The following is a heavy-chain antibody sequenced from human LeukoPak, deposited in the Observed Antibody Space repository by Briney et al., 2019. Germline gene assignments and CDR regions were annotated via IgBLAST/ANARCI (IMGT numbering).Heavy chain of an antibody. Sequence: GGSLRLSCAASGFTISSYALNWVRHAPGKGLEWVAVISYDGSTTYYADSVKGRFTIARDNSKNTLYLQMNSLRAEDTAVYYCAREGVGATTPVLYYFDYWGRGTLVTVSS. CDR1: GFTISSYA. CDR3: AREGVGATTPVLYYFDY. J-gene: IGHJ4*02. D-gene: IGHD1-26*01. CDR2: ISYDGSTT. V-gene: IGHV3-30-3*01.